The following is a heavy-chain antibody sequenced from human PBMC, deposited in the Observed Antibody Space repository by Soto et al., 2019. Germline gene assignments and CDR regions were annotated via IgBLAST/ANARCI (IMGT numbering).Heavy chain of an antibody. J-gene: IGHJ6*02. V-gene: IGHV4-31*03. CDR1: GGSISSGGYY. Sequence: QVQLQESGPGLVKPSQTLSLTCTVSGGSISSGGYYWSWIRQHPGKGLEWIGYIYYSGSTYYNPSRKSRVTISVDTSKNQFSLKLSSVTAADTAVYYCAAFLYYYXSXGXXXGGRGMDVWGQGTTVTVSS. D-gene: IGHD3-22*01. CDR3: AAFLYYYXSXGXXXGGRGMDV. CDR2: IYYSGST.